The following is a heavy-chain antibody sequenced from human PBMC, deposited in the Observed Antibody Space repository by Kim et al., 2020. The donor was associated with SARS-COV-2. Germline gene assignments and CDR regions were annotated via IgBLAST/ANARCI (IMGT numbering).Heavy chain of an antibody. Sequence: SETLSLTCTVSGGSISSGGYYWIWIRPHPGQGLEWIGYIYYSGSTYYNPSLKSRVTISVDTTKNQFSLKLSSVTAADTAVYYCARAADTARPFYGMDVWGQGSTVTVSS. CDR3: ARAADTARPFYGMDV. D-gene: IGHD5-18*01. V-gene: IGHV4-31*03. CDR2: IYYSGST. J-gene: IGHJ6*02. CDR1: GGSISSGGYY.